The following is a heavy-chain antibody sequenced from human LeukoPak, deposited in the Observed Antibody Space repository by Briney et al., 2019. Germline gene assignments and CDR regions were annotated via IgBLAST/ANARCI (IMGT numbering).Heavy chain of an antibody. CDR2: ISYDGSNK. V-gene: IGHV3-30*18. Sequence: GRSLRLSCAASGFTFSSYGMHWVRQAPGKGLEWMAVISYDGSNKYYADSVKGRFTLSRDNSKNTLYLQMNSLRVEDTAVYYCAKAVGDYFDYWGQGTLVTVSS. D-gene: IGHD3-3*01. CDR3: AKAVGDYFDY. CDR1: GFTFSSYG. J-gene: IGHJ4*02.